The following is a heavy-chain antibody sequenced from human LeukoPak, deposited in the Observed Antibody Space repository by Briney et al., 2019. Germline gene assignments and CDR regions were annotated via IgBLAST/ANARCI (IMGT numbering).Heavy chain of an antibody. V-gene: IGHV1-24*01. D-gene: IGHD3-10*01. CDR1: GYTLTELS. Sequence: ASVKVSCKVSGYTLTELSMHWVRQAPGKGLEWMGGFDPEDGETIYAQKFQGRVTMTEDTSTDTAYMELSSLRSEDTAVYYCARDQRRFGELSFVHWGQGTLVTVSS. CDR3: ARDQRRFGELSFVH. CDR2: FDPEDGET. J-gene: IGHJ4*02.